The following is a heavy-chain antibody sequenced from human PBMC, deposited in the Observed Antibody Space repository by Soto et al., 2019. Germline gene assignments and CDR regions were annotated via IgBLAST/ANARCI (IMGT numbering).Heavy chain of an antibody. Sequence: QVQLQESGPGLVKPSQTLSLTCTVSGGSISSGDDFWTWIRQPPGKGLEWIGYIDYRGSTYYKPSLQSRLTMSVDTSKNQCSLKLRSVTAADTAVKYCSRDRAKWKDYYYYGMDVWGQGTTVTVSS. V-gene: IGHV4-30-4*01. J-gene: IGHJ6*02. CDR2: IDYRGST. CDR3: SRDRAKWKDYYYYGMDV. D-gene: IGHD1-20*01. CDR1: GGSISSGDDF.